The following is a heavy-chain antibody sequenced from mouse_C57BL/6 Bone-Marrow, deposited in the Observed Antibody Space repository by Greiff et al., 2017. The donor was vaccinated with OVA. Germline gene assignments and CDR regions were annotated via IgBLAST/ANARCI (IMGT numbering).Heavy chain of an antibody. Sequence: VQLQQSGAELVRPGASVTLSCKASGYTFTDYEMHWVKQTPVHGLEWIGAIDPETGGTAYNQKFKGKAILTAAKSSSTAYMELRSLTSEDSAVYYCTRRGNYDYLYWGQGTLVTVSA. D-gene: IGHD2-4*01. CDR2: IDPETGGT. V-gene: IGHV1-15*01. J-gene: IGHJ3*01. CDR1: GYTFTDYE. CDR3: TRRGNYDYLY.